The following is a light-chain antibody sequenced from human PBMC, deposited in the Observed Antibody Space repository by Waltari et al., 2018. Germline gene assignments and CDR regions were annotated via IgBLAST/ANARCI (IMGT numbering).Light chain of an antibody. V-gene: IGLV1-47*01. CDR3: AAWDDSLSGRV. CDR2: RNN. CDR1: RSNIGSNY. Sequence: QSVLTQPPSASGTPGQRVTISCSGSRSNIGSNYVYWYQQVPGTAPNLLLYRNNHRPSGVPDRFSGSKSGTSASLAISGLRSEDEVDYYCAAWDDSLSGRVFGGGTKVTVL. J-gene: IGLJ3*02.